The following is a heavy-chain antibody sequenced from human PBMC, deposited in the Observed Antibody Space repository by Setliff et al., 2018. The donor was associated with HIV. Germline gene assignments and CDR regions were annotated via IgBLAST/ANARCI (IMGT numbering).Heavy chain of an antibody. V-gene: IGHV4-59*08. CDR1: GASSSSHY. CDR3: ARHAAGPDGPFDY. Sequence: PSETLSLTCTVSGASSSSHYWSWIRQPPGKAPEWIGYVYNSGTTKYNPSLKSRVTISVDTSKNHFSLKLRSVTAADTAMYYCARHAAGPDGPFDYWGQGTLVTVSS. CDR2: VYNSGTT. J-gene: IGHJ4*02.